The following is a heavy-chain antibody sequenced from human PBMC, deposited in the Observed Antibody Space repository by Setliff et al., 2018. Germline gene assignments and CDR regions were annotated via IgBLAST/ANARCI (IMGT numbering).Heavy chain of an antibody. CDR1: GFAFNRHG. D-gene: IGHD1-26*01. J-gene: IGHJ4*02. CDR3: AGDPPRSDWRLDS. V-gene: IGHV3-33*07. Sequence: GGSLRLSCAASGFAFNRHGMYWLRQAPGKGLEWVGYIFHDGSEKYYADSVKGRFTISRDNSKNTVYLEMNNLRADDTAVYYCAGDPPRSDWRLDSWGQGTLVTVSS. CDR2: IFHDGSEK.